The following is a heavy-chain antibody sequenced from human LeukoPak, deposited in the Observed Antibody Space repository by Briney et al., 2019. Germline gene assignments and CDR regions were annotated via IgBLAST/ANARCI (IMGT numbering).Heavy chain of an antibody. J-gene: IGHJ3*02. CDR3: AKDLDTPEGRTGDAFDI. V-gene: IGHV3-23*01. Sequence: PGGSLRLSCAASGFSLSSYAMTWVRQAQGKGLEWVSAISRSGGSTYYADSVKGRFTISRDNSRSTVYLQMNSLRAEDTAVYYCAKDLDTPEGRTGDAFDIWGQGTMVTVSS. CDR1: GFSLSSYA. CDR2: ISRSGGST. D-gene: IGHD1-14*01.